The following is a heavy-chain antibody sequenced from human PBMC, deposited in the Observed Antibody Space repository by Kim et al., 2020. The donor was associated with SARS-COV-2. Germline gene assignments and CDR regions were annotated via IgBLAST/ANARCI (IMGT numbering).Heavy chain of an antibody. D-gene: IGHD3-3*01. CDR1: GFTFSSYW. V-gene: IGHV3-7*03. CDR3: AREGSLPPWVDFGVVTPNYYFDY. Sequence: GGSLRLSCAASGFTFSSYWMSWVRQAPGKGLEWVANIKQDGSEKYYVDSVKGRFTISRDNAKNSLYLQMNSLRAEDTAVYYCAREGSLPPWVDFGVVTPNYYFDYWGQGTLVTVSS. CDR2: IKQDGSEK. J-gene: IGHJ4*02.